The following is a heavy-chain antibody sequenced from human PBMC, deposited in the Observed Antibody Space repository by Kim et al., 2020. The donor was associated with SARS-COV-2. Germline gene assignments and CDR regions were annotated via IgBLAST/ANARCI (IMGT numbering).Heavy chain of an antibody. Sequence: GGTTDYAEPVKGRFTISRDDSKNTLYLQMNSLKTEDTAVYYCTTDPLPYYWGQGTLVTVSS. CDR3: TTDPLPYY. V-gene: IGHV3-15*01. D-gene: IGHD1-26*01. CDR2: GGTT. J-gene: IGHJ4*02.